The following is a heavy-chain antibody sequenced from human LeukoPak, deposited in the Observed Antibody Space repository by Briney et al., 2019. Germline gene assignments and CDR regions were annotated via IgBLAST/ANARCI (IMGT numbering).Heavy chain of an antibody. CDR1: GGSFSGYY. CDR2: IYYSGTT. J-gene: IGHJ5*02. Sequence: SETLSLTCAVYGGSFSGYYWSWIRQPPGKGLEWIASIYYSGTTYYNPSLRSRVTISVDTSKNQFSLKLSSVTAADTAVFYCARHSVDRSDWPKFDPWGQGTLVTVSS. V-gene: IGHV4-34*01. D-gene: IGHD6-19*01. CDR3: ARHSVDRSDWPKFDP.